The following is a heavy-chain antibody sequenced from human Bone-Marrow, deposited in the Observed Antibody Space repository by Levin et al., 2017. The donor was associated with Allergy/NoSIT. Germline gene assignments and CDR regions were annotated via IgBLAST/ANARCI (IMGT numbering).Heavy chain of an antibody. J-gene: IGHJ4*02. CDR3: ARYPHEYYFDL. V-gene: IGHV4-30-4*01. CDR1: FSSLLTSSSY. Sequence: LSLPFPFPFSSLLTSSSYWSWIRQPPGKGLEWMGYIYFGGSTYYPPSLRSRITLSIDTSKDQFSLKLTSVTAADTAVYYCARYPHEYYFDLWGQGTLVTVSS. CDR2: IYFGGST.